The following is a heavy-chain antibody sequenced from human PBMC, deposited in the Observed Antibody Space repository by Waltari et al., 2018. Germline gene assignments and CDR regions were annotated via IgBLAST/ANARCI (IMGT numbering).Heavy chain of an antibody. CDR3: ARGYGDSVRPFDY. CDR1: GFTFSSYR. Sequence: EVQLVESGGGLVKPGGSLRLSCAASGFTFSSYRMNWVRQAPGKGLEWVASISSSSSYIYYADSVKGRFTISRDNAKNSLYLQMNSLRAEDTAVYYCARGYGDSVRPFDYWGQGTLVTVSS. CDR2: ISSSSSYI. J-gene: IGHJ4*02. D-gene: IGHD4-17*01. V-gene: IGHV3-21*01.